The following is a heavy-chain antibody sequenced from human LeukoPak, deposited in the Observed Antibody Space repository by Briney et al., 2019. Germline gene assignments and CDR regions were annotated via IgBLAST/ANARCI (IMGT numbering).Heavy chain of an antibody. Sequence: PGGSLRLSCAASGFTFSSYAMSWVRQAPGKGLEWVSGISGSGDNTYYADSVKGRFTIFRDNSKNTLYVQVNSLGTEDTAAYYCAKGSYYDSSGSFYFDYWGQGTLVTVSS. V-gene: IGHV3-23*01. D-gene: IGHD3-22*01. CDR3: AKGSYYDSSGSFYFDY. CDR1: GFTFSSYA. J-gene: IGHJ4*02. CDR2: ISGSGDNT.